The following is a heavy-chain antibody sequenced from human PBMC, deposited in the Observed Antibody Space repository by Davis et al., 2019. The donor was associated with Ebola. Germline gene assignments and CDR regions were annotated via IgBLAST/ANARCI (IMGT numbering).Heavy chain of an antibody. CDR1: GGSFSGYY. V-gene: IGHV4-34*01. D-gene: IGHD3-10*01. J-gene: IGHJ6*04. Sequence: MPSETLSLTCAVYGGSFSGYYWGWIRRPPGKGLEWIGGLYYSGTSYPNPSLKTRVTISVDTSKNQFSLKLSSVTAADTAVYYCARTFVGGMDVWGKGTTVTVSS. CDR3: ARTFVGGMDV. CDR2: LYYSGTS.